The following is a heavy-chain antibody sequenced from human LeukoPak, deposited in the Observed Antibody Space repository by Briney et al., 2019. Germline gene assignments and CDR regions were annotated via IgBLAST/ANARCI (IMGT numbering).Heavy chain of an antibody. CDR3: AKAKPLWIQLANWFDP. V-gene: IGHV3-23*01. Sequence: GGCLRLSCAASGFTFSSYAMSWVRQAPGKGLEWVSAISGSGGSTYYADSVKGRFTISRDNSKNTLYLQMNSLRAEDTAVYYCAKAKPLWIQLANWFDPWGQGTLVTVSS. J-gene: IGHJ5*02. D-gene: IGHD5-18*01. CDR2: ISGSGGST. CDR1: GFTFSSYA.